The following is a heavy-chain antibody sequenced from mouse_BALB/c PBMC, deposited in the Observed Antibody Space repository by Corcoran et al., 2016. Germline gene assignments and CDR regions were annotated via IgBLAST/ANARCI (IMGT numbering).Heavy chain of an antibody. Sequence: DVQLQESGPGLVKPSQSLSLTCSVTGYSITSGYYWNWIRQFPGNKLEWMGYISYDGSNNYNPSLKNRISITRDTSKNQFFLKLNSVTTEDTATYYCARRAYYRYERPSWFAYWGQGTLVTVSA. D-gene: IGHD2-14*01. CDR2: ISYDGSN. V-gene: IGHV3-6*02. CDR1: GYSITSGYY. CDR3: ARRAYYRYERPSWFAY. J-gene: IGHJ3*01.